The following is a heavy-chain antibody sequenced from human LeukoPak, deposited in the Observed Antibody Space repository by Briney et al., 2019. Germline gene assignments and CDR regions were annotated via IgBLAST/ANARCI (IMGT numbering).Heavy chain of an antibody. D-gene: IGHD5-18*01. Sequence: SETLSLTCTVSGDSISVYYWSWIRQPPGKGLEWIGYIYYSGSTDYNPSLRGRVTISVDTSETQFSLNLSSVTAADTAVYYCARAKRGYSYGSFDPWGQGTLVTVSS. CDR2: IYYSGST. CDR3: ARAKRGYSYGSFDP. CDR1: GDSISVYY. J-gene: IGHJ5*02. V-gene: IGHV4-59*01.